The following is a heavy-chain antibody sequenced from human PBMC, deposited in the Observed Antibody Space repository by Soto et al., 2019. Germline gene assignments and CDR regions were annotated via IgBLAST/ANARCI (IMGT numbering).Heavy chain of an antibody. V-gene: IGHV4-39*01. CDR3: ARRYGYSYGNFDY. CDR1: GGSISSSSYY. J-gene: IGHJ4*02. CDR2: IYYSGST. Sequence: LSLTCTVSGGSISSSSYYWGWIRQPPGKGLEWIGSIYYSGSTYYNPSLKSRATISVDTSKNQFSLKLSSVTAADTAVYYCARRYGYSYGNFDYWGQGTLVTVSS. D-gene: IGHD5-18*01.